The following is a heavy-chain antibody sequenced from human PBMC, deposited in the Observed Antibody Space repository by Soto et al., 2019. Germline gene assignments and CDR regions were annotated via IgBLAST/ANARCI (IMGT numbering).Heavy chain of an antibody. CDR2: IVVGSGNT. V-gene: IGHV1-58*01. J-gene: IGHJ6*02. CDR1: GFTFTSSA. Sequence: SVKVSCKASGFTFTSSAVQWVRQARGQRLEWIGWIVVGSGNTNYAQKFQERVTITRDMSTSTAYMELSSLRSEDMAVYYCAITDIVVVPAAHPYDDYYGMDVWGQGTTVTVSS. D-gene: IGHD2-2*01. CDR3: AITDIVVVPAAHPYDDYYGMDV.